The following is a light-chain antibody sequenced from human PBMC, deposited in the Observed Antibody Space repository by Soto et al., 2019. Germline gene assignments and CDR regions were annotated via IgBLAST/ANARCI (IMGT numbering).Light chain of an antibody. J-gene: IGKJ4*01. CDR1: QSINRY. Sequence: DIQMTQSPSNLSASVGDRVTITCRATQSINRYLAWYQQKPGKAPKLLIYDASILESGVPSRFSGSASGTEFILTISSLQPEDFATYYCQRYNSYPLTFGGGTKVENK. V-gene: IGKV1-5*01. CDR3: QRYNSYPLT. CDR2: DAS.